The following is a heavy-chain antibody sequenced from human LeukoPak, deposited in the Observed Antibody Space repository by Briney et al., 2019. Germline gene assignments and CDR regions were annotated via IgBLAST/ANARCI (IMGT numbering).Heavy chain of an antibody. CDR1: GFTFGSDS. J-gene: IGHJ4*02. CDR3: VKSVISGISVYGY. D-gene: IGHD3/OR15-3a*01. V-gene: IGHV3-23*01. Sequence: GGSLRLSCAASGFTFGSDSLSWVRQAPGKRLEWVSLISASSGGTYYADSVKGRFTISRDNSKNKVYLQMNSLRAEDTAVYYCVKSVISGISVYGYWGQGTLITVSS. CDR2: ISASSGGT.